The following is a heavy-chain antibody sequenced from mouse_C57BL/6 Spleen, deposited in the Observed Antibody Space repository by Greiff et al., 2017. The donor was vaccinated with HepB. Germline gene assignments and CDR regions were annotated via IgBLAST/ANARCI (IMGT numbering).Heavy chain of an antibody. CDR3: ARGYYGSKPPFAY. J-gene: IGHJ3*01. CDR1: GYTFTSYW. V-gene: IGHV1-69*01. Sequence: VQLQESGAELVMPGASVKLSCKASGYTFTSYWMHWVKQRPGQGLEWIGEIDPSDSYTNYNQKFKGKSTLTVDKSSSTAYMQLSSLTSEDSAVYYCARGYYGSKPPFAYWGQGTLVTVSA. CDR2: IDPSDSYT. D-gene: IGHD1-1*01.